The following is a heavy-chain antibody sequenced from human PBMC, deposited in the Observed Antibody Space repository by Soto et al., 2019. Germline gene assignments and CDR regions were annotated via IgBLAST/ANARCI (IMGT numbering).Heavy chain of an antibody. V-gene: IGHV4-31*03. J-gene: IGHJ5*02. CDR1: GDSIKSGNHF. D-gene: IGHD2-8*01. CDR3: ARRRCTFTTCFDP. Sequence: PSETLSLTCTVSGDSIKSGNHFWSWIRQHPGEGLEWIGYISNIGGAYYNPSLRSRVFMTLDTSSNQFSLNVSSVTAADTAIYYCARRRCTFTTCFDPWGQGTLVTVSS. CDR2: ISNIGGA.